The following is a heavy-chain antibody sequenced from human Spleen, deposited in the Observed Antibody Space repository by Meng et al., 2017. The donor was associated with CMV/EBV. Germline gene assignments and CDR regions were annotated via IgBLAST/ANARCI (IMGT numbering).Heavy chain of an antibody. CDR2: INTNSGGT. D-gene: IGHD2-21*01. V-gene: IGHV1-2*02. CDR3: EAVIAQSGYFDL. J-gene: IGHJ2*01. CDR1: GYTFDTYD. Sequence: ASVKVSCKASGYTFDTYDINWVRQATGQGLEWMGWINTNSGGTNYAQKFQGRVTMTRDTSISTAYMELSRLRSDDTAVYYCEAVIAQSGYFDLWGRGTLVTVSS.